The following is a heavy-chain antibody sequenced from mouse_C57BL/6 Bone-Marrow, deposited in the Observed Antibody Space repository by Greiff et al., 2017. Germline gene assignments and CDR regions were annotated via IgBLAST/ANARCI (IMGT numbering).Heavy chain of an antibody. Sequence: QVQLQQPGAELVKPGASVKLSCKASGYTFTSYWMQWVKQRPGQGLEWIGVIDPTDSYTNYNQKFKGKATLTVDTSSSTAYMQLSSPTSEDSAVYYCARDGTLVAEDWYYAMDYGGQGTSVTVSS. CDR2: IDPTDSYT. CDR3: ARDGTLVAEDWYYAMDY. CDR1: GYTFTSYW. V-gene: IGHV1-50*01. D-gene: IGHD1-1*01. J-gene: IGHJ4*01.